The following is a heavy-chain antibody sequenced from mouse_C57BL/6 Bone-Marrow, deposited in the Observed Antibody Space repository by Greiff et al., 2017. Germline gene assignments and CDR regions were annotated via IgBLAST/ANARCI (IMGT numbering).Heavy chain of an antibody. CDR2: IYIGNGYT. CDR3: ARSKGYYYGSRWYFDV. J-gene: IGHJ1*03. Sequence: VQLQQSGAELVRPGSSVKMSCKTSGYTFTSYGINWVKQRPGQGLEWIGYIYIGNGYTEYNEKFKGKATLTSDTSSSTAYMQLSSLTSEDSAIYFCARSKGYYYGSRWYFDVWGTGTTVTVSS. D-gene: IGHD1-1*01. CDR1: GYTFTSYG. V-gene: IGHV1-58*01.